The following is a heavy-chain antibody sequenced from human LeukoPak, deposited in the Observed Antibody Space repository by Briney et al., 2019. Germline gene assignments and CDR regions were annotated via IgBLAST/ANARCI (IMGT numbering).Heavy chain of an antibody. CDR1: GFTFSSYW. CDR3: ASRYSSGWYRGYYFDY. V-gene: IGHV3-7*05. Sequence: GGSLRLSCAASGFTFSSYWMSWVRQAPGKGLEWVANIKQDGSEKYYVDSVKGRFTISRDNAKNSLYLQMNSLRAEDTAVYYCASRYSSGWYRGYYFDYRGQGTLVTVSS. J-gene: IGHJ4*02. CDR2: IKQDGSEK. D-gene: IGHD6-19*01.